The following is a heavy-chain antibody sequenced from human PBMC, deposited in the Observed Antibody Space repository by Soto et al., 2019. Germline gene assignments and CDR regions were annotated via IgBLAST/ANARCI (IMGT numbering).Heavy chain of an antibody. Sequence: EVQLVESGGGLVKPGGSLRLSCAGSGFTFSNVWMNWVRQAPGKGLEWVGRIKSEADGGTIDYAAPVKGRFTISRADSNNTLYLQMNSLKTEDTATYYCTPLALKYNSDWYPLSDWGQGTRVTVSS. D-gene: IGHD6-19*01. CDR1: GFTFSNVW. CDR2: IKSEADGGTI. CDR3: TPLALKYNSDWYPLSD. J-gene: IGHJ4*02. V-gene: IGHV3-15*07.